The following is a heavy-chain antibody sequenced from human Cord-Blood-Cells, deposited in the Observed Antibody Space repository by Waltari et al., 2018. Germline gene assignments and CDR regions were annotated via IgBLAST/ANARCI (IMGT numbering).Heavy chain of an antibody. Sequence: EVQLVQSGAEANKPRESQKIPQKGSGYSLSSYFLDWARQMPGKGLEWMGIIYPGDSDTRDSPSFQGQVTISADKSISTAYLQWSSLKASDTAMYYCARPNWNDYYYYGMDVWGQGTTVTVSS. CDR2: IYPGDSDT. CDR1: GYSLSSYF. CDR3: ARPNWNDYYYYGMDV. D-gene: IGHD1-20*01. V-gene: IGHV5-51*01. J-gene: IGHJ6*02.